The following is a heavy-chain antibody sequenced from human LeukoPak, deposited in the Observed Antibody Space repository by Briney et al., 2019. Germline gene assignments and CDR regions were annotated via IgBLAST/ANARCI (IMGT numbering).Heavy chain of an antibody. V-gene: IGHV4-34*01. J-gene: IGHJ5*02. Sequence: SETLSLTCAVYGGSFSGYYWSWIRQPPGKGLEWIGEINHSGSTNYNPSLKSRVTISVDTSKNQFSLKLSSVTAADTAVYYCARRRLTMVRGGRWFDPWGQGTLVTVSS. D-gene: IGHD3-10*01. CDR3: ARRRLTMVRGGRWFDP. CDR2: INHSGST. CDR1: GGSFSGYY.